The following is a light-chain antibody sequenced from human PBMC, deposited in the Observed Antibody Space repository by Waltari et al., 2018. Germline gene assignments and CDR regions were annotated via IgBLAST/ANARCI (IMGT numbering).Light chain of an antibody. CDR2: EVS. CDR1: RSDVGGYAY. V-gene: IGLV2-14*01. CDR3: NSFTSSSTWV. Sequence: QSALTQPASVSGSPGQSITISCTGTRSDVGGYAYVAWYQQHPGNAPKLMIYEVSNRPSGVSDRFSGSKSGNTASLTISGLQAEDEADYYCNSFTSSSTWVFGGGTKLTVL. J-gene: IGLJ3*02.